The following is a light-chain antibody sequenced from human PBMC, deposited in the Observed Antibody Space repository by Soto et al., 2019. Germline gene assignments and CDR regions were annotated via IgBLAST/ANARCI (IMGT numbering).Light chain of an antibody. CDR3: QQRGNWPYT. Sequence: EIVLTQSPATLSLSPGERATLSCRASQSVSNYLARYQQKPGQAPRLLIYDASNRAADIPARFSGSGSGTDFTLIISSLAPEDFAVYYCQQRGNWPYTFGQGTKLEIK. CDR2: DAS. CDR1: QSVSNY. J-gene: IGKJ2*01. V-gene: IGKV3-11*01.